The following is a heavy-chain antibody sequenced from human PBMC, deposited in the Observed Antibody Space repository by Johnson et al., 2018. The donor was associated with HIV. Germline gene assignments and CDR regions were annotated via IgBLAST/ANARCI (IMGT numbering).Heavy chain of an antibody. J-gene: IGHJ3*02. Sequence: QVQLVESGGGVVQPGRSLRLSCAASGFTFSSYAMHWVRQAPGKGLEWVAVISYDGSNKYYADSVKGRITISRDNSKNTLYLQMNSLRAEDTAVYYCVRAGAVVITTEDAFDIWGQGTMVTVSS. CDR2: ISYDGSNK. CDR1: GFTFSSYA. V-gene: IGHV3-30*04. D-gene: IGHD3-22*01. CDR3: VRAGAVVITTEDAFDI.